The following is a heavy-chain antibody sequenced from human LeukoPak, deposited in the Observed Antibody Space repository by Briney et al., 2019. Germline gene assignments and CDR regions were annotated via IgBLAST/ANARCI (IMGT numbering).Heavy chain of an antibody. CDR3: AKEIYGDSTGGRFQH. CDR2: ISGSGGST. CDR1: GFTFSSYG. Sequence: QAGESLRLSCAASGFTFSSYGMSWVRQAPGKGLEWVSAISGSGGSTYYADSVKGRFTISRDNSKNALYLQMNSLRAEDTAVYYCAKEIYGDSTGGRFQHWGQGTLVIVSS. V-gene: IGHV3-23*01. J-gene: IGHJ1*01. D-gene: IGHD4-17*01.